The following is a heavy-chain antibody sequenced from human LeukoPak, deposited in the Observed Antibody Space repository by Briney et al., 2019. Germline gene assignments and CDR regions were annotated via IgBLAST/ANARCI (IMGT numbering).Heavy chain of an antibody. V-gene: IGHV3-11*06. D-gene: IGHD6-13*01. Sequence: GGSLRLSCAASGFIFSDYYMTWIRQGPGKGLECLSYISGSGSDTNYADSVKGRFTTSRDNAKNSLYLQMNSLRAEDTAVYYCARVGSIAAVGTPDYWGQGTLVTVSS. CDR2: ISGSGSDT. J-gene: IGHJ4*02. CDR3: ARVGSIAAVGTPDY. CDR1: GFIFSDYY.